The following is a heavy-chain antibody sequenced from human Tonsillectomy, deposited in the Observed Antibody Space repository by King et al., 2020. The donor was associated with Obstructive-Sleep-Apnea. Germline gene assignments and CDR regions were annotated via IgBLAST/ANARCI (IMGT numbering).Heavy chain of an antibody. J-gene: IGHJ4*02. Sequence: TLKESGPTLVKPTQTLTLTCTFSGFSLSSTGVGVGWIRQSPGKALECLADIFWDYDNRYSPSLKSRHSLTKDTSKNQVVLTMTSMDPVDTGTYYCAHSQITILDYFDYWGQGTLVTVSS. CDR1: GFSLSSTGVG. CDR2: IFWDYDN. V-gene: IGHV2-5*02. CDR3: AHSQITILDYFDY. D-gene: IGHD3-9*01.